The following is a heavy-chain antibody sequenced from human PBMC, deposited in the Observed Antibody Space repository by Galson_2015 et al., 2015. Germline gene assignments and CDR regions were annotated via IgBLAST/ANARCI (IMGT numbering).Heavy chain of an antibody. J-gene: IGHJ4*02. V-gene: IGHV6-1*01. CDR3: ARGLGSGWYWVFDY. CDR1: GDSVSSNSAA. D-gene: IGHD6-19*01. CDR2: TSYRSKWYT. Sequence: CAISGDSVSSNSAAWNWIRQSPSRGLEWLGRTSYRSKWYTDYAVSVKSRITINPDTSRNQFSLQLNSVTPEDTAVYYCARGLGSGWYWVFDYWGQGALVTVSS.